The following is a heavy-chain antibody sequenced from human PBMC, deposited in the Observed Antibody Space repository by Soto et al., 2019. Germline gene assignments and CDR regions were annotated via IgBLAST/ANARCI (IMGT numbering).Heavy chain of an antibody. V-gene: IGHV3-30-3*01. J-gene: IGHJ4*02. CDR3: ARPDYGSGSYPDY. CDR2: ISYDGSNK. Sequence: QVQLVESGGGVVQPGRSLRLACAASGFTFSSYAMQWVRQAPGKGLEWVAVISYDGSNKYYADSVKGRFTIPRDNSKNTLYLQMNSLRAEDTAVYYCARPDYGSGSYPDYWGQGTLVTVSS. D-gene: IGHD3-10*01. CDR1: GFTFSSYA.